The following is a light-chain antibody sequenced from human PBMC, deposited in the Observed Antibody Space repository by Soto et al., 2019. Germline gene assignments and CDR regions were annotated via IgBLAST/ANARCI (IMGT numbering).Light chain of an antibody. CDR2: DVT. CDR1: SSDVGGYNY. Sequence: QSVLTQPASVSGSPGQSITISCAGTSSDVGGYNYVSWYQQLPGKAPQLVIYDVTHRPSGVSDRFSGSRSGNTASLTISVLQAEDEADYYCTSFTSGSTPYVLGTGTRSPS. J-gene: IGLJ1*01. CDR3: TSFTSGSTPYV. V-gene: IGLV2-14*03.